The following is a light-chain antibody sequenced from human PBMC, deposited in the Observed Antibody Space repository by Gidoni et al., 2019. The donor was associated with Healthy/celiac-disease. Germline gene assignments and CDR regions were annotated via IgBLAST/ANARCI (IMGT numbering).Light chain of an antibody. CDR3: SSYTSSSTLVV. V-gene: IGLV2-14*03. CDR2: YVS. J-gene: IGLJ2*01. Sequence: QSALTQPDSVSGSPGPPITCSCTGPSSDVGGSNYVSWYQQHPGKAPKLMISYVSNRLAGVSKRCSGSKSGNTASLTISGLQAEDESDYYCSSYTSSSTLVVFGGGTKLTVL. CDR1: SSDVGGSNY.